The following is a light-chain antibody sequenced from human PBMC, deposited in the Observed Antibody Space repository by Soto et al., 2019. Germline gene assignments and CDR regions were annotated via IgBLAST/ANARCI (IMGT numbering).Light chain of an antibody. CDR3: QQYNSYSPWT. CDR2: DVS. Sequence: DIQMTQSPSTLSASVGDRVTITCRASQSISSWLTWYQQKPGKAPNLLTYDVSNLESGVPSRFSGSGSGTEFTLTISSLQADDFATYYCQQYNSYSPWTFGQGTKVEIK. CDR1: QSISSW. J-gene: IGKJ1*01. V-gene: IGKV1-5*01.